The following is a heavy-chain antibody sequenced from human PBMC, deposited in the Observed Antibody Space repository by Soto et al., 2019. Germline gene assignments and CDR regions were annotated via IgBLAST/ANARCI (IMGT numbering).Heavy chain of an antibody. J-gene: IGHJ3*02. Sequence: EVQLLESGGGLVQPGGSLRLSCAASGFTFSSYAMSWVRQAPGKGLEWVSTISGGGDGTYYADSVKGRFTISRDNSRNTVYLQMNSLRAEDTAVYYCAKKGLGSLTTCCSVGVCHYAFDIRGQGTMVTVSS. V-gene: IGHV3-23*01. CDR2: ISGGGDGT. D-gene: IGHD2-15*01. CDR3: AKKGLGSLTTCCSVGVCHYAFDI. CDR1: GFTFSSYA.